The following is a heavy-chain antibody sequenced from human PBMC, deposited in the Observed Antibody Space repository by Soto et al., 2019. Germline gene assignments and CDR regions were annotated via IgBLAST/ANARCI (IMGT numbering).Heavy chain of an antibody. CDR2: ISSSSSYI. CDR3: ARDYDSGGYYTVWFDY. D-gene: IGHD3-22*01. J-gene: IGHJ4*02. Sequence: GSLRLSCAASGFSFSTYSMNWVRQAPGKGLEWVSSISSSSSYIYYADSVKGRFTISRDNAKNSLYLQMNSLRAEDTAVYYCARDYDSGGYYTVWFDYWGQGTLVTVSS. CDR1: GFSFSTYS. V-gene: IGHV3-21*01.